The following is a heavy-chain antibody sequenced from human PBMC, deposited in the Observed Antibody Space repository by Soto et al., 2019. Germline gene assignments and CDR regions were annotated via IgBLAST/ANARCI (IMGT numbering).Heavy chain of an antibody. CDR1: GGSISSDNW. Sequence: SETLSLTFAFSGGSISSDNWWTWVRQPPGKGLEWIGEMYHSGSTNYSPSLKSRVTILVDKSKNQFSLKLTSVTAADTALYYCARASASSMLRGVIINWGQGTLVTVSS. J-gene: IGHJ4*02. V-gene: IGHV4-4*02. CDR3: ARASASSMLRGVIIN. D-gene: IGHD3-10*01. CDR2: MYHSGST.